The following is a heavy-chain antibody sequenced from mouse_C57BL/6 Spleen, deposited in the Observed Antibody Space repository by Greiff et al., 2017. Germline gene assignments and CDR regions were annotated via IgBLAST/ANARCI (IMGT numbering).Heavy chain of an antibody. J-gene: IGHJ4*01. Sequence: EVNVVESGGGLVKPGGSLKLSCTASGFTFSDYGMHWVRQAPEKGLEWVAYISSGSSTIYYADTVKGRFTISRDNAKNTLFLQMTSLRSEDTAMYYCATYSNYGDYAMDYWGQGTSVTVSS. V-gene: IGHV5-17*01. CDR3: ATYSNYGDYAMDY. D-gene: IGHD2-5*01. CDR1: GFTFSDYG. CDR2: ISSGSSTI.